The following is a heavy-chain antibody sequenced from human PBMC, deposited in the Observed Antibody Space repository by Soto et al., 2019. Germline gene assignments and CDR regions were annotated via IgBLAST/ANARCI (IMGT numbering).Heavy chain of an antibody. J-gene: IGHJ4*02. V-gene: IGHV3-30*03. D-gene: IGHD5-12*01. CDR1: GFPFSNHG. CDR2: ISYNGIDS. Sequence: QMQLVESGGGVVQPGRSLRLSCAASGFPFSNHGIHWFRQAPGKGLEWVGDISYNGIDSWYADSVKGRFTIYIENFNNTAYLQMKGMRLEDTAVYYCLRGEGQTGHDTRFDYWGQGTLVTVSP. CDR3: LRGEGQTGHDTRFDY.